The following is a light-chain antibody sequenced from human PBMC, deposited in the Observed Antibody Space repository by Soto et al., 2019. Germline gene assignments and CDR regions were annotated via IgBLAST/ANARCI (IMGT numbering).Light chain of an antibody. CDR3: QQSYVLPRT. J-gene: IGKJ1*01. CDR1: QTITHY. V-gene: IGKV1-39*01. Sequence: DIHMTQSPSFLSASVGASVTITCRANQTITHYLNWYQQKPGRAPALLIYDASRLQSGVPSRFSGRGSGTDFSLTITSLQLADFATYFCQQSYVLPRTFGQGTKVEI. CDR2: DAS.